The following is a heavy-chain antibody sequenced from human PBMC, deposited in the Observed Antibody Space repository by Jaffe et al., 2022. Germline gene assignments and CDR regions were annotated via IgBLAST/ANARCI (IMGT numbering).Heavy chain of an antibody. D-gene: IGHD4-17*01. CDR2: IIPIFGTA. J-gene: IGHJ6*03. V-gene: IGHV1-69*01. CDR3: ARRGEATVTTSGYYYYMDV. Sequence: QVQLVQSGAEVKKPGSSVKVSCKASGGTFSSYAISWVRQAPGQGLEWMGGIIPIFGTANYAQKFQGRVTITADESTSTAYMELSSLRSEDTAVYYCARRGEATVTTSGYYYYMDVWGKGTTVTVSS. CDR1: GGTFSSYA.